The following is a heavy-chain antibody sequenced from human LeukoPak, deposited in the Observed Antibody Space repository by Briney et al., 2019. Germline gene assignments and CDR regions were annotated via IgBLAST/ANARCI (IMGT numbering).Heavy chain of an antibody. V-gene: IGHV4-59*08. CDR1: GASLNNYY. CDR2: VYYTGTT. Sequence: PSETLSLTCTVSGASLNNYYWKLMRQPPGKGLEWMGYVYYTGTTNYNPSLKSRVTIFVDASKQHFSLRLNSVTAADTAVYYCARRRAMERSDASDIWGQGTMVTVSS. D-gene: IGHD3-3*01. CDR3: ARRRAMERSDASDI. J-gene: IGHJ3*02.